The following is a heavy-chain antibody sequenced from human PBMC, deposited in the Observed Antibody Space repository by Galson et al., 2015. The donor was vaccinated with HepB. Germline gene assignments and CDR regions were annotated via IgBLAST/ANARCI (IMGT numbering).Heavy chain of an antibody. CDR2: IIPILGIA. CDR3: ASEIAAAGNIAGY. D-gene: IGHD6-13*01. Sequence: SVKVSCKASGGTFSSYTISWVRQAPGQGLEWMGRIIPILGIANYAQKFQGRVTITADKSTSTAYMELSSLRSEDAAVYYCASEIAAAGNIAGYWGQGTLVTVSS. J-gene: IGHJ4*02. V-gene: IGHV1-69*02. CDR1: GGTFSSYT.